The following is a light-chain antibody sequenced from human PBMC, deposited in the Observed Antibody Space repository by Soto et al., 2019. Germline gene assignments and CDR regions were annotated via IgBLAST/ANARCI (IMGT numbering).Light chain of an antibody. CDR1: SRDIGTSNL. CDR3: SPSRGISTSLFV. CDR2: EVT. J-gene: IGLJ1*01. Sequence: QSVLTQPASVSGSPGQSITISCTGSSRDIGTSNLVSWYQQYPGKAPKLIIYEVTKRPSGISYRFSGSKSGNTASLTISGFQPADEPTYSCSPSRGISTSLFVSGTGRKVTLL. V-gene: IGLV2-23*02.